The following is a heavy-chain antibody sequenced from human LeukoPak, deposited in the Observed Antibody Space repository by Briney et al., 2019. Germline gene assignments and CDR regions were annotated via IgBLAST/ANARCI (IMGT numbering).Heavy chain of an antibody. CDR3: ARTTMVRGVIVMDV. CDR1: GGSFSAPY. CDR2: IYYSGST. J-gene: IGHJ6*02. V-gene: IGHV4-31*11. Sequence: PSETLSLTCAVHGGSFSAPYWSWIRQHPGKGLGWIGYIYYSGSTYYNPSLKSRVTISVDTSKNQFSLKLSSVTAADTAVYYCARTTMVRGVIVMDVWGQGTTVTVSS. D-gene: IGHD3-10*01.